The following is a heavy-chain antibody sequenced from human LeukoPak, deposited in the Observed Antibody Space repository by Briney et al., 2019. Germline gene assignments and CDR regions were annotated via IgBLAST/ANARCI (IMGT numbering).Heavy chain of an antibody. CDR3: ARGGFYCGGDCYVDY. D-gene: IGHD2-21*02. CDR1: GGSFSPYY. Sequence: SETLSLTCAVYGGSFSPYYWSWIRQPPGKGLEWIGEINHSGSTNYNPSLKSRVAISVDTSKNQFSLRLSSVTAADTAVYYCARGGFYCGGDCYVDYWGQGTLVTVSS. V-gene: IGHV4-34*01. CDR2: INHSGST. J-gene: IGHJ4*02.